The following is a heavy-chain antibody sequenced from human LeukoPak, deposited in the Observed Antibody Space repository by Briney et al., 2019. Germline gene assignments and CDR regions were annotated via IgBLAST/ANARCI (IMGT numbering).Heavy chain of an antibody. CDR1: GYSISSGYF. Sequence: SSETLSLTCTVSGYSISSGYFWGWIRQPPGKGLEWIGYIYYSGSTNYNPSLKSRVSFSVDTSKNQFSLKLSSVTAADTAVYYCASGLGGDYVRAFDIWGQGTMVTVSS. CDR3: ASGLGGDYVRAFDI. V-gene: IGHV4-38-2*02. J-gene: IGHJ3*02. CDR2: IYYSGST. D-gene: IGHD4-17*01.